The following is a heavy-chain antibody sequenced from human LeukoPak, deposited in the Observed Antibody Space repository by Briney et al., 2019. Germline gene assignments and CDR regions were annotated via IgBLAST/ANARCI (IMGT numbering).Heavy chain of an antibody. CDR1: GFTFSSYS. CDR2: ISSSSSYI. Sequence: GGSLRLSCAASGFTFSSYSMNWVRQAPGKGLEWVSSISSSSSYIYYADSVKGRFTISRDNAKNSLYLQMNSLRAEDTAVYYCARDLLGQWGFVDYWGQGTPVTVSS. V-gene: IGHV3-21*01. J-gene: IGHJ4*02. CDR3: ARDLLGQWGFVDY. D-gene: IGHD2-15*01.